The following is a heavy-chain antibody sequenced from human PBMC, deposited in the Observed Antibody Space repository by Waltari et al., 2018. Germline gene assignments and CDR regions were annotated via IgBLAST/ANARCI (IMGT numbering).Heavy chain of an antibody. V-gene: IGHV1-69*08. Sequence: QVQLVQSGAEVKKPGSSVKVSCKASGGTFSSYAISWVRQAPGHGLEWMGRIIPIFGTANYAQKFQGRVTITADKSTSTAYMELSSLRSEDTAVYYCARRLGYCSGGSCYTAAFDIWGQGTMVTVSS. CDR2: IIPIFGTA. J-gene: IGHJ3*02. CDR3: ARRLGYCSGGSCYTAAFDI. D-gene: IGHD2-15*01. CDR1: GGTFSSYA.